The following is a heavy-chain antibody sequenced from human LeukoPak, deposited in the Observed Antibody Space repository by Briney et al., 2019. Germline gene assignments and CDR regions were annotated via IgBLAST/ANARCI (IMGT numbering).Heavy chain of an antibody. CDR3: ARDYYDSSGYYYGAY. V-gene: IGHV3-48*04. J-gene: IGHJ4*02. CDR2: ISSSSSTI. Sequence: GGSLRLSCAASGFTFSSYNMNWVRQAPGKGLEWVSYISSSSSTIYYADSVKGRFTISRDNAKNSLYVQMNSLRAEDTAVYYCARDYYDSSGYYYGAYWGQGTLVTVSS. D-gene: IGHD3-22*01. CDR1: GFTFSSYN.